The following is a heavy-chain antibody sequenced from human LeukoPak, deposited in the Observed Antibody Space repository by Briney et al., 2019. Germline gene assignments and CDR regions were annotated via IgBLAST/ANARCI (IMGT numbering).Heavy chain of an antibody. CDR2: INPRSGDT. CDR1: GYTLTAAYN. D-gene: IGHD5-12*01. V-gene: IGHV1-2*02. CDR3: ARDPRGTYDY. Sequence: ASLKVSCKASGYTLTAAYNIHWLRQAPGQGPEFMGWINPRSGDTRYAQKFQGRVIVTRDTVISTAYMEMSSLTSDDTAVYYCARDPRGTYDYWGQGTLVTVSS. J-gene: IGHJ4*02.